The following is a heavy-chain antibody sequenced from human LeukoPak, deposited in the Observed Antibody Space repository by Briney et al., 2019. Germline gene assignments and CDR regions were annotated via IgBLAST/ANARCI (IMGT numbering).Heavy chain of an antibody. Sequence: SETLSLTCTVSGDSISSSSYCWDWIRQPPGKGLEWIGNIYNSANTHYNPSLKTRITMSVDTSKNQFSLKLNSVTAADTGIYYCARQSSGWRFYFDYWGQGTLVTVSS. CDR2: IYNSANT. V-gene: IGHV4-39*01. CDR1: GDSISSSSYC. J-gene: IGHJ4*02. D-gene: IGHD6-19*01. CDR3: ARQSSGWRFYFDY.